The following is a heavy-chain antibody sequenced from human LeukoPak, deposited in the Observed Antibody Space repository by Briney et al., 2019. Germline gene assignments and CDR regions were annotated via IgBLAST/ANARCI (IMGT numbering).Heavy chain of an antibody. CDR2: IYYSGST. CDR3: ARDRRGYDFWSGYSNWFDP. V-gene: IGHV4-59*01. J-gene: IGHJ5*02. Sequence: PSETLSLTCAVYGGSFSGYYWSWIRQPPGKGLEWIGYIYYSGSTNYNPSLKSRVTISVDTSKNQFSLKLSSVTAADTAVYYCARDRRGYDFWSGYSNWFDPWGQGTLVTVSS. D-gene: IGHD3-3*01. CDR1: GGSFSGYY.